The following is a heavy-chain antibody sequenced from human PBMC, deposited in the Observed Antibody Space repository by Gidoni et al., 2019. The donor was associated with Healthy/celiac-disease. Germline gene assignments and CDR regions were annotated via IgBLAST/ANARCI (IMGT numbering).Heavy chain of an antibody. J-gene: IGHJ4*02. CDR2: IYYSGST. V-gene: IGHV4-39*01. CDR3: ARHLVGGWYGVYFDY. D-gene: IGHD6-19*01. CDR1: GGSTSSSSYY. Sequence: QLHLQESGPGLVKPSETLSLTCTVSGGSTSSSSYYWGWIRQPPGKGLEWIGSIYYSGSTYYNPSFKSRVNIAVETHKETFFLKRGFTNAADTAEYCSARHLVGGWYGVYFDYWGQGTLVTVSS.